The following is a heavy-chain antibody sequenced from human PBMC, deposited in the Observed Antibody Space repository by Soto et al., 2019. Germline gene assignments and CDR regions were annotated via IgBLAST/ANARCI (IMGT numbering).Heavy chain of an antibody. CDR1: GFTFSSYA. V-gene: IGHV3-30-3*01. CDR3: ARVRRPYYDSSGYYFQH. D-gene: IGHD3-22*01. Sequence: PGGSLRLSCAASGFTFSSYAMHWVRQAPGKGLEWVAVISYDGSNKYYADSVKGRFTISRDNSKNTLYLQMNSLRAEDTAVYYCARVRRPYYDSSGYYFQHWGQGTLVTVSS. CDR2: ISYDGSNK. J-gene: IGHJ1*01.